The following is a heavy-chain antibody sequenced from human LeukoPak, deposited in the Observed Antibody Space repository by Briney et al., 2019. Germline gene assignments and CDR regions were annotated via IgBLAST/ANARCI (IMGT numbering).Heavy chain of an antibody. D-gene: IGHD2-21*01. CDR2: IYRSGSI. CDR3: ARRGSDSRTFDI. V-gene: IGHV3-53*01. Sequence: GGSLRLSCAASGFTVSSNYMTWVRQAPGKGLEWVSVIYRSGSIYYADAVKGRFTISRDNSENTLYLRMNSLRAEDTAVYYCARRGSDSRTFDIWGQGTMVTVSS. J-gene: IGHJ3*02. CDR1: GFTVSSNY.